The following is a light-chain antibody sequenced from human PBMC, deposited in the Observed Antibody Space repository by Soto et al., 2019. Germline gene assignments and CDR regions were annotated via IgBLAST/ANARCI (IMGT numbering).Light chain of an antibody. CDR3: SSFAGNNNVV. CDR2: EVT. CDR1: SSDVGGYNY. J-gene: IGLJ3*02. Sequence: QSALTQPPSASGSPGQSVTISCTGTSSDVGGYNYVSWYQHYPGTAPKLVIYEVTKRPSGVPDRFSGSKSGNTASLTVSGLQAADEADYFCSSFAGNNNVVFGGGTKVTVL. V-gene: IGLV2-8*01.